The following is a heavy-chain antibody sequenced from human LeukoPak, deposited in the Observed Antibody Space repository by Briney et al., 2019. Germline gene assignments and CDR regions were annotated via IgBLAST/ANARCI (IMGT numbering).Heavy chain of an antibody. Sequence: ASVKVSCKASGYTFTSYGISWVRQAPGQGLEWMGWISAYNGNTNYAQKLQGRVTMTTDTSTSTAYMELRSLRSDDMAVYYCARVSWKGYCSSTSCYRYWGQGTLVTVSS. V-gene: IGHV1-18*03. D-gene: IGHD2-2*02. CDR3: ARVSWKGYCSSTSCYRY. J-gene: IGHJ4*02. CDR2: ISAYNGNT. CDR1: GYTFTSYG.